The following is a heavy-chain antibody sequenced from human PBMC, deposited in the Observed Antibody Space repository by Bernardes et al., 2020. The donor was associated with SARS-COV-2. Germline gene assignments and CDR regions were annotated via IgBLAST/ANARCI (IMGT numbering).Heavy chain of an antibody. CDR1: GFTVSSNY. J-gene: IGHJ6*02. D-gene: IGHD2-2*01. CDR2: IYSGGST. V-gene: IGHV3-53*01. CDR3: ATSHCSSANCFYYYGLDV. Sequence: GGSLRLSCAASGFTVSSNYMTWVRQAPGKGLEWVSVIYSGGSTYYTDSVKGRFTISRDNSKNILFLQMNDLRAEDTAIYYCATSHCSSANCFYYYGLDVWGQGTTVTVSS.